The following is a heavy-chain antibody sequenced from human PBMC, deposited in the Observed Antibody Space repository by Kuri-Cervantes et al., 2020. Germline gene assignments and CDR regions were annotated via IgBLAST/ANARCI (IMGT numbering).Heavy chain of an antibody. V-gene: IGHV3-30-3*01. Sequence: GESLKISCAASGFTFSRYAMHWVRQAPGKGLEWVAVIAYDGSDDYYADSVKGRFTISRDNSKNTLYLQMNSLRPEDTAVYYCASPTWGQIFWGQGTLVTVSS. CDR2: IAYDGSDD. CDR3: ASPTWGQIF. D-gene: IGHD1-26*01. CDR1: GFTFSRYA. J-gene: IGHJ4*02.